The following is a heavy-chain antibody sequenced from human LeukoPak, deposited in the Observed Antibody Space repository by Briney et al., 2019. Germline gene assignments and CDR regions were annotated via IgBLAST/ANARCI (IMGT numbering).Heavy chain of an antibody. CDR1: GFSMSVYW. D-gene: IGHD3-22*01. CDR2: IKQDGSER. CDR3: ARDWGAYYHFFDY. V-gene: IGHV3-7*01. Sequence: GGSLRLSCEASGFSMSVYWMSWVRQAPGKGLEWVGNIKQDGSERNYVDSVKGRFTISRDNAKKSLYLHMDSLRAEDAAVYYCARDWGAYYHFFDYWGQGTLVTVSS. J-gene: IGHJ4*02.